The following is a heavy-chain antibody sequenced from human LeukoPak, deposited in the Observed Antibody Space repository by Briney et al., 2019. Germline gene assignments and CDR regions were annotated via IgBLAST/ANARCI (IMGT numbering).Heavy chain of an antibody. CDR2: VSGSGRST. J-gene: IGHJ5*02. CDR3: AKASGIYGSGWYFGH. D-gene: IGHD6-19*01. Sequence: GGSLRLSCAASGFTFSSYAMTWVRQAPGKGLEWVSGVSGSGRSTYYADSVKGRFTISRDNSKNTLYLQMSSLRAEDTALYYCAKASGIYGSGWYFGHWGQGTLVTASS. CDR1: GFTFSSYA. V-gene: IGHV3-23*01.